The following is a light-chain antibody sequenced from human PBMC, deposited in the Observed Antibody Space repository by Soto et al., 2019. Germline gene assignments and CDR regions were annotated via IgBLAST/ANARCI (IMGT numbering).Light chain of an antibody. CDR1: SSNIGSNT. Sequence: QSVLTQPPSASGTPGQRVAISCSGSSSNIGSNTVNWYQQLPGTAPKVLIYSNNQRPSGVPDRFSGSKSGTSASLAISGLQSEDEADYYCAAWDDGLNGFWVFGTGTKVPS. V-gene: IGLV1-44*01. CDR2: SNN. J-gene: IGLJ1*01. CDR3: AAWDDGLNGFWV.